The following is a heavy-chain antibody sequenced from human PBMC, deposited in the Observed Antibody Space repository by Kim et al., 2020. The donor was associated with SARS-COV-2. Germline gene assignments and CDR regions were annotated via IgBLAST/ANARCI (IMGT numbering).Heavy chain of an antibody. CDR1: GFTFSSYA. CDR3: ARPHEGGIATTPDAFDI. D-gene: IGHD2-21*01. CDR2: ISYDGSNK. J-gene: IGHJ3*02. Sequence: GGSLRLSCAASGFTFSSYAMHWVRQAPGKGLEWVAVISYDGSNKYYADSVKGRFTISRDNSKNTLYLQMNSLSAEDTAVYYCARPHEGGIATTPDAFDI. V-gene: IGHV3-30*04.